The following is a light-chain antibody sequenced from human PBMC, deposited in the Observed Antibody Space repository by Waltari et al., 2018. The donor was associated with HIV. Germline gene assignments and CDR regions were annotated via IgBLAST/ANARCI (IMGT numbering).Light chain of an antibody. CDR3: GTWDRTLGGGV. CDR1: SSNIGNDY. V-gene: IGLV1-51*01. Sequence: QSVLTQPPSVSAAPGQKVTISCSRSSSNIGNDYVSRYQHVPGAAPRLLIYDKSKRPSGIPDRFSGSESGTSATLAITGLQTGDEADYYCGTWDRTLGGGVFGGGTKLTVL. J-gene: IGLJ3*02. CDR2: DKS.